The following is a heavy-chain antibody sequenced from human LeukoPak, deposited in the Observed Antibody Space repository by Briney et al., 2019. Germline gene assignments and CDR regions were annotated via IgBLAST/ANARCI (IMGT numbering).Heavy chain of an antibody. CDR1: GYTFAINV. Sequence: ASVKVSCKASGYTFAINVMHWVRQAPGQGLEWMGMINPSGDNTWYAQKFQGRVTMTRDMATSTDYMEVGSLRAEDTAVYYCARGVYYYYMDVWGKGTTVTISS. CDR3: ARGVYYYYMDV. J-gene: IGHJ6*03. CDR2: INPSGDNT. V-gene: IGHV1-46*01.